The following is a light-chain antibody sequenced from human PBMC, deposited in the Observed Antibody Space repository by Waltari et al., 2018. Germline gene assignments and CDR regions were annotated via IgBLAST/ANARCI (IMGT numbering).Light chain of an antibody. J-gene: IGKJ1*01. Sequence: DIVMTQSPLSLPVTPGEPASISCRSSQNLLYSNGYNYLDWYMQKPGQSPQLLIYLGSNRASGVPDRFSGSGSGTDFTLKISRVEAEDVGVYYCMQALQTPRTFGQGTKVEIK. V-gene: IGKV2-28*01. CDR1: QNLLYSNGYNY. CDR2: LGS. CDR3: MQALQTPRT.